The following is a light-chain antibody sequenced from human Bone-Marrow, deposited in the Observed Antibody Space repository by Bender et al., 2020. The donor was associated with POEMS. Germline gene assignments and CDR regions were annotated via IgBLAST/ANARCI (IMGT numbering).Light chain of an antibody. J-gene: IGLJ3*02. CDR2: DVT. V-gene: IGLV2-14*03. CDR3: SSWDDSLSGWV. Sequence: QSALAQPASVSGSPGQSITISCTGSNNDVGGYDHVSWYQQHPGKAPKLVISDVTNRPSGVSSRFSGSKSDNTASLAISDIQSEDEGDYYCSSWDDSLSGWVFGGGTKLTVL. CDR1: NNDVGGYDH.